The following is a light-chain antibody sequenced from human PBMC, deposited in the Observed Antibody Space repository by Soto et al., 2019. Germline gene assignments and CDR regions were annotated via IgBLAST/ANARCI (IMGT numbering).Light chain of an antibody. CDR2: DAS. J-gene: IGKJ5*01. Sequence: EVVLTQSPATLSLSPGERATLSCRASQSVRTYLAWYQQTPGQVPRLLIHDASSRATGIPARFSGSGSGTDFTLTISSLEPEDFAVYYCQQRTNWPSSTFGQGTRLEIK. V-gene: IGKV3-11*01. CDR3: QQRTNWPSST. CDR1: QSVRTY.